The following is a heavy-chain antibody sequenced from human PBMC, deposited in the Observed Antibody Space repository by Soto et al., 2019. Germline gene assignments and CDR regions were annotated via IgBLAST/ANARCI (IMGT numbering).Heavy chain of an antibody. V-gene: IGHV1-18*01. Sequence: ASVKVSCKASGYTFTSYGISWVRQAPGQGLEWMGWINAYNGNTNYAQKLQGRVTMTTDTSTSTAYMELRSLRSDDTAVYYCARGSGGSGRSYYYGLDVWGQGTTVTVSS. J-gene: IGHJ6*02. CDR3: ARGSGGSGRSYYYGLDV. D-gene: IGHD3-10*01. CDR1: GYTFTSYG. CDR2: INAYNGNT.